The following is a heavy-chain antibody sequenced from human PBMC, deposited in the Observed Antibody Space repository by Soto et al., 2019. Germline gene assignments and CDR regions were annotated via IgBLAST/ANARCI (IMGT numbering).Heavy chain of an antibody. CDR2: INHSGST. V-gene: IGHV4-34*01. J-gene: IGHJ6*02. CDR3: ARGMQLARYYYYYYGMDV. CDR1: GGSFSGYY. Sequence: SETLSLTCAVYGGSFSGYYWSWIRQPPGKGLEWIGEINHSGSTNYNPSLKSRVTISVDTSKNQFSLKLSSVTAADTAVYYCARGMQLARYYYYYYGMDVWGQGTTVTVSS. D-gene: IGHD6-6*01.